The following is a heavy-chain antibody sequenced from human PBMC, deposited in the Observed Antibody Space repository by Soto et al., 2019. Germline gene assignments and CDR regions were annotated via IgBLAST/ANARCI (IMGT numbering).Heavy chain of an antibody. CDR1: GGTFSSYS. Sequence: QVQLVQSGAEVKKPGSSVKVSCKASGGTFSSYSISWVRQAPGQGLEWMGGIIPIFGTANYAQKFQGRVTITADESTSTSYMELSSLRSEDTAVYYCAIEYSSSPPYYPIGYWGQGTLVTVSS. CDR3: AIEYSSSPPYYPIGY. J-gene: IGHJ4*02. CDR2: IIPIFGTA. V-gene: IGHV1-69*01. D-gene: IGHD6-6*01.